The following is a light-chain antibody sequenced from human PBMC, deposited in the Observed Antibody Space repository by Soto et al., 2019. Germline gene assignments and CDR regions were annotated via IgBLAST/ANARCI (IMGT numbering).Light chain of an antibody. J-gene: IGKJ4*01. CDR2: AAS. Sequence: AIRMTQSPSSFSASTGDRVTITCRASQGISSYLAWYQQKPEKDPNHLIYAASTLQSGVPSRFSGSGSGTDFTLSISCRQAEDFATYYCQQYYSYPPLTFGGGTKVEIK. CDR1: QGISSY. CDR3: QQYYSYPPLT. V-gene: IGKV1-8*01.